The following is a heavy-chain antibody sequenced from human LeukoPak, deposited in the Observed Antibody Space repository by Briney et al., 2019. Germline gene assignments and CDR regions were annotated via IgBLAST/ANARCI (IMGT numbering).Heavy chain of an antibody. J-gene: IGHJ5*02. V-gene: IGHV4-39*01. CDR1: GGSISSSSYY. CDR3: ARESQRTNWFDP. Sequence: SETLSLTSTVSGGSISSSSYYWGWIRQPPGKGLEWIGSIYYSGSTYYNPSLKSRVTISVDTSKNQFSLKLSSVTAADTAVYYCARESQRTNWFDPWGQGTLVTVSS. CDR2: IYYSGST.